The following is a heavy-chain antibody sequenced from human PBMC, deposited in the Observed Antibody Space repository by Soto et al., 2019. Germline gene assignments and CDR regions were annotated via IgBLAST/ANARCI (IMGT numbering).Heavy chain of an antibody. CDR1: GGSISSGGYY. CDR3: ARVGVWFGELPNWFDP. Sequence: QVQLQESGPGLVKPSQTLSLTCTVSGGSISSGGYYWSWIRQHPGKGLEWIGYISYSGSTYYNPSIKSRVTISVDTSKSQFSLKLSSVTAAATAVYCCARVGVWFGELPNWFDPWGQGTLVTVSS. D-gene: IGHD3-10*01. CDR2: ISYSGST. V-gene: IGHV4-31*03. J-gene: IGHJ5*02.